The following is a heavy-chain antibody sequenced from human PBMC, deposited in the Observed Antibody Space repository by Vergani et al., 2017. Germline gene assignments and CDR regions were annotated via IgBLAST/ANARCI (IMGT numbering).Heavy chain of an antibody. Sequence: EVQLVESGGGLVQPGGSLRLSCAASGFTFSSYWMHWVRQAPGKGLVWVSRSNSDGSSTSYADSVKGRFTISRDNAKNTLYLQMNSLRAEDTAVYYCARAKYYYDSSGLYGFDYWGQGTLVTVSS. D-gene: IGHD3-22*01. CDR1: GFTFSSYW. V-gene: IGHV3-74*01. CDR2: SNSDGSST. J-gene: IGHJ4*02. CDR3: ARAKYYYDSSGLYGFDY.